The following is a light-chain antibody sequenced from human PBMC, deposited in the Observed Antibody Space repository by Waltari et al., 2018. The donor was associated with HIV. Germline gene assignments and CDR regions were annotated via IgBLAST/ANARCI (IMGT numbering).Light chain of an antibody. Sequence: EIVLTQSPGILSLSPGERATLSCRARQDINTNYIAWYQHRPGQAPRLLIYGAAGRATGIPDRFRGSGSGTDFTRTISGVEPEDFAVYYCQQCGTSPPNSFGQGTRLEIK. V-gene: IGKV3-20*01. CDR3: QQCGTSPPNS. CDR2: GAA. J-gene: IGKJ2*03. CDR1: QDINTNY.